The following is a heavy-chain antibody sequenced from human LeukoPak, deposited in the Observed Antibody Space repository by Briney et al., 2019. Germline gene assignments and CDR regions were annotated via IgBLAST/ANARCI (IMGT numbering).Heavy chain of an antibody. V-gene: IGHV1-46*03. CDR1: GHTFTSNF. Sequence: ASVKVSCKASGHTFTSNFVHWVRQAPGQGLEWRAVLNPSDGEATYAQKFQGRITITTGPSTGTVYMELSSWRSEDTAAHSCAGETDAFDYWGQGTLVTVSA. J-gene: IGHJ4*02. CDR2: LNPSDGEA. CDR3: AGETDAFDY.